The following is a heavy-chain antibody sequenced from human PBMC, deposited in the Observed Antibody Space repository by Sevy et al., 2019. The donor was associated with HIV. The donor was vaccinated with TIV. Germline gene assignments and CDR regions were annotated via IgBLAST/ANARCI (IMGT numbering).Heavy chain of an antibody. Sequence: ASVKVSCKVFGYTLSELSMHWVRQTPGKGLEWMGSFDPEDGETIYARKVQGRVAMTEDTSTDTAYMELRSLRSEDTAVFYCAITKDYYDNSGYPFDYWGQGTLVTVSS. CDR1: GYTLSELS. D-gene: IGHD3-22*01. V-gene: IGHV1-24*01. CDR2: FDPEDGET. CDR3: AITKDYYDNSGYPFDY. J-gene: IGHJ4*02.